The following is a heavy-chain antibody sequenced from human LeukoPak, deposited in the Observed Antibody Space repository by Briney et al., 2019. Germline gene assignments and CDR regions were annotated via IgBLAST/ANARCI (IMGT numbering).Heavy chain of an antibody. CDR1: GYTLTELS. Sequence: ASVKVSCKVSGYTLTELSMHWVRQAPGKGLEWMGGFDPEDGETIYAQKFQGRVTMTEDTSTDTAYMELSSLRSEDTAVYYCATASLVGATTSPYYFDYWGQGTLVTVSS. CDR2: FDPEDGET. V-gene: IGHV1-24*01. D-gene: IGHD1-26*01. J-gene: IGHJ4*02. CDR3: ATASLVGATTSPYYFDY.